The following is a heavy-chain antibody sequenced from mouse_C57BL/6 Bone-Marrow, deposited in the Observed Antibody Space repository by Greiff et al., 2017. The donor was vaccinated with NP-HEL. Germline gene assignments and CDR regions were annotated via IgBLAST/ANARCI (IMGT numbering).Heavy chain of an antibody. CDR2: IDPSDSYT. CDR1: GYTFTSYW. V-gene: IGHV1-69*01. D-gene: IGHD4-1*01. J-gene: IGHJ2*01. CDR3: ARVWAYFDY. Sequence: QVQLQQPGAELVMPGASVKLSCKASGYTFTSYWMHWVKQRPGQGLEWIGEIDPSDSYTNYNQKFKGKSTLTVDKSSSTAYMQLSSLTSEDSAVYYCARVWAYFDYWGKGTTLTVSS.